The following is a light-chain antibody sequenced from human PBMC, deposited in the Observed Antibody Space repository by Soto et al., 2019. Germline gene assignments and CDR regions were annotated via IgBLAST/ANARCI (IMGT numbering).Light chain of an antibody. CDR1: QSVISNY. Sequence: EIVLTQSPGTLSLSPGERATLSCRASQSVISNYLAWYQHKPGQAPRLLIYGASSRATGIPDRFSGSGSGTDFTLTISRLEPEDFAVYYCQQYGSSPITFGQGTRLEI. CDR2: GAS. V-gene: IGKV3-20*01. CDR3: QQYGSSPIT. J-gene: IGKJ5*01.